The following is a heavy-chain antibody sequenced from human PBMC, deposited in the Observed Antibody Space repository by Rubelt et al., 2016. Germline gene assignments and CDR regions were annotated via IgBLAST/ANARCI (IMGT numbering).Heavy chain of an antibody. CDR3: ARGPVWSAHYYGMDV. J-gene: IGHJ6*02. CDR1: SYD. D-gene: IGHD2-21*01. V-gene: IGHV1-8*01. Sequence: SYDINWVRQATGQGLEWMGWMNPNSGNTGYAQKFQGRVTIISDTSASTAYMELSSLRSEDTAVYYCARGPVWSAHYYGMDVWGQGTTVTVSS. CDR2: MNPNSGNT.